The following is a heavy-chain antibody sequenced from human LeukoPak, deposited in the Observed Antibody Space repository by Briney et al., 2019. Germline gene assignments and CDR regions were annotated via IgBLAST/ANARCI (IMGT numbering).Heavy chain of an antibody. Sequence: ASLTVSCKVSGYTLTELSMHWVRQAPGKGLEWMGGFDPEDGETIYAQKFQGRVTMTEDTSTDTAYMELSSLRSEDTAVYYCATSFPPDEWELLLGAFDIWGQGTMVTVSS. CDR3: ATSFPPDEWELLLGAFDI. CDR2: FDPEDGET. D-gene: IGHD1-26*01. J-gene: IGHJ3*02. V-gene: IGHV1-24*01. CDR1: GYTLTELS.